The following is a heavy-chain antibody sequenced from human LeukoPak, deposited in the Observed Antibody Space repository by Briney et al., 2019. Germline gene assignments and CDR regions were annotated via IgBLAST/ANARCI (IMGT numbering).Heavy chain of an antibody. D-gene: IGHD3-3*01. J-gene: IGHJ4*02. V-gene: IGHV3-11*04. Sequence: GGSLRLSCAASGFTFSDNYMNWVRQAPGKGLEWVSYISSSGSTIYYADSVKGRFTISRDNAKNSLYLQMNSLRAEDTAVYYCARGGVRNYFDYWGQGTLVTVSS. CDR2: ISSSGSTI. CDR1: GFTFSDNY. CDR3: ARGGVRNYFDY.